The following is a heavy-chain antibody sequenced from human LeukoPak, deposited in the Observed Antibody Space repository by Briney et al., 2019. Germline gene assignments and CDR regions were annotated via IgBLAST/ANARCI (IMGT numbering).Heavy chain of an antibody. V-gene: IGHV1-69*13. CDR1: GGTFISYA. Sequence: ASVKVSCKASGGTFISYAISWVRQAPGQGLEWMGGIIPIFGTANYAQKFQGRVTITADESTSTAYMELSSLRSEDTAVYYYARVLEMSSSWYTLYVWGQGTTVTVSS. J-gene: IGHJ6*02. CDR3: ARVLEMSSSWYTLYV. CDR2: IIPIFGTA. D-gene: IGHD6-13*01.